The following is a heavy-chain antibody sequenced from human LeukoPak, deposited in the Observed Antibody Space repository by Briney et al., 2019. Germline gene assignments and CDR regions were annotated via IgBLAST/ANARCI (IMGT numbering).Heavy chain of an antibody. D-gene: IGHD3-16*01. J-gene: IGHJ6*03. CDR1: GFTFGDYA. V-gene: IGHV3-49*04. Sequence: GGSLRLSCTASGFTFGDYAMSWVRQAPGKGLAWVGFIRSKAYGGTTEYAASVKGRFTISRDDSKSIAYLQMNSLKTEDTAVYYCTREYYDYVWGSYLDYYYYYMDVWGKGTTVTISS. CDR3: TREYYDYVWGSYLDYYYYYMDV. CDR2: IRSKAYGGTT.